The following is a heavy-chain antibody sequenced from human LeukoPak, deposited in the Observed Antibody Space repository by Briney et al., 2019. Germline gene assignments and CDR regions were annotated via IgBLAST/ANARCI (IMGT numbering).Heavy chain of an antibody. CDR2: IYTSGST. V-gene: IGHV4-61*02. D-gene: IGHD3-22*01. J-gene: IGHJ4*02. CDR1: GGSISSGSYY. CDR3: ASSGYYSPFNY. Sequence: SETLSLTCTVSGGSISSGSYYWSWIRQPAGKGLEWIGRIYTSGSTNYNPSLKSRVTISVDTSRNQFSLKLSSVTAADTAVYYCASSGYYSPFNYWGQGTLVTVSS.